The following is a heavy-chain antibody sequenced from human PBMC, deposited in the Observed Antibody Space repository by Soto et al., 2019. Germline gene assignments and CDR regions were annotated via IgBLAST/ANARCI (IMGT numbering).Heavy chain of an antibody. CDR3: ARGSFSISSGGIDV. Sequence: ASLKVSFKAYGDTLVDNYLHWVRQAPGQGLEWMGWINPDSGATKYAQTFQGWVTMTRDTSISTAYMELSNLRSDDTAIYYCARGSFSISSGGIDVWGQGTTVTVSS. CDR1: GDTLVDNY. CDR2: INPDSGAT. J-gene: IGHJ6*01. D-gene: IGHD2-2*01. V-gene: IGHV1-2*04.